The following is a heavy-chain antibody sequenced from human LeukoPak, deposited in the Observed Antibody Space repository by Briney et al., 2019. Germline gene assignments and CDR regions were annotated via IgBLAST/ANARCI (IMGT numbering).Heavy chain of an antibody. D-gene: IGHD6-13*01. J-gene: IGHJ6*03. CDR2: ITGSGGTT. CDR3: ARVDGDGVAAADDYYYYYYMDV. Sequence: GGPLRLSCAASGFAFYSYAMTWVRQAPGKGLEWVSVITGSGGTTYYADSVKGRFTISRDNSKNTLYLQMDSLRVEDTAVYYCARVDGDGVAAADDYYYYYYMDVWGKGTTVTVSS. CDR1: GFAFYSYA. V-gene: IGHV3-23*01.